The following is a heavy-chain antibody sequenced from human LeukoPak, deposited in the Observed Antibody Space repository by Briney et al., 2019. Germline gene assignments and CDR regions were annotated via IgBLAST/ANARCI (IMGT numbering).Heavy chain of an antibody. D-gene: IGHD6-19*01. Sequence: GGSLRLSCAASGFTFSDYYMSWVRQAPGKGLELVSVIYSGGSTHYADSVKGRFTISRDNSKNTVFLQMNSLRVEDTAIYYCARVYSGWKYFDYWGQGTLVTVSS. CDR1: GFTFSDYY. J-gene: IGHJ4*02. CDR2: IYSGGST. CDR3: ARVYSGWKYFDY. V-gene: IGHV3-53*01.